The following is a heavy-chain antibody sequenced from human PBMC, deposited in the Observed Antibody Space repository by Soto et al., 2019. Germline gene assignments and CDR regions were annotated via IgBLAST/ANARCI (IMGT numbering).Heavy chain of an antibody. Sequence: GGSLRLSCSASGFAFSTFPIHWVRQAPGKGLEYVSAINSDGDSTWYADSVNGRFTVSRDNSKNTLYLQMSSLRPEDTAVYYCVKHYPRGESATRYFDLWGRGTLVTVSS. CDR1: GFAFSTFP. CDR2: INSDGDST. CDR3: VKHYPRGESATRYFDL. D-gene: IGHD3-10*01. V-gene: IGHV3-64D*06. J-gene: IGHJ2*01.